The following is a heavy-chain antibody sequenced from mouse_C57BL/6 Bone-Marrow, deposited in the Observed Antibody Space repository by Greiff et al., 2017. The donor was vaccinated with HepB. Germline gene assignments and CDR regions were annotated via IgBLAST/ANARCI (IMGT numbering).Heavy chain of an antibody. CDR1: GYTFTDYE. V-gene: IGHV1-15*01. CDR3: TGDFAY. J-gene: IGHJ3*01. Sequence: QVQLQQSGAELVRPGASVTLSCKASGYTFTDYEMHWVKQTPVYGLEWIGAIDPETGGTAYNQKFKGKAILTADNSSSTAYMELRSLTSEDSAVYYCTGDFAYWGQGTLVTVSA. CDR2: IDPETGGT.